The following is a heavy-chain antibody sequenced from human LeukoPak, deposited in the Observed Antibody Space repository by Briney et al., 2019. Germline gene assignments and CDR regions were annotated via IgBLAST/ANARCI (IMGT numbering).Heavy chain of an antibody. CDR1: GGSISSGSYY. V-gene: IGHV4-61*02. CDR2: IYTSGST. Sequence: PSETLSLTCTVSGGSISSGSYYWSWIRQPAGKGLEWIGRIYTSGSTNYNPSLKSRVTISVDTSKNQFSLKLSSVTAADTAVYYCAREVTRTPLWYYYYYMDVWGKGTTVTVSS. D-gene: IGHD1-14*01. J-gene: IGHJ6*03. CDR3: AREVTRTPLWYYYYYMDV.